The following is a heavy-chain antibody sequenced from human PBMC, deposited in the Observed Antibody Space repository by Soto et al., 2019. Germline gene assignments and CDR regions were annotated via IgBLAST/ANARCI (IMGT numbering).Heavy chain of an antibody. CDR2: INPSGGST. J-gene: IGHJ6*02. V-gene: IGHV1-46*01. CDR3: ARVPEMTTVTTFHYGMDI. CDR1: GYTFTSYY. Sequence: ASVKVSCKASGYTFTSYYMHWVRQAPGQGLEWMGIINPSGGSTSYAQKFQGRVTMTRDTSTSTVYMELSSLRSEDTAVYYCARVPEMTTVTTFHYGMDIWGQGTTVTVSS. D-gene: IGHD4-17*01.